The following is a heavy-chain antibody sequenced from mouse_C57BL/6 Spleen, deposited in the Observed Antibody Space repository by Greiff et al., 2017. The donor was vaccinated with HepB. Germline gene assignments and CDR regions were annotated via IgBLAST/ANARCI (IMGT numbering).Heavy chain of an antibody. D-gene: IGHD1-2*01. V-gene: IGHV1-15*01. CDR3: TRAGITTPFDY. J-gene: IGHJ2*01. Sequence: QVHVKQSGAELVRPGASVTLSCKASGYTFTDYEMHWVKQTPVHGLEWIGAIDPETGGTAYNQKFKGKAILTADKSSSTAYMELRSLTSEDSAVYYCTRAGITTPFDYWGQGTTLTVSS. CDR2: IDPETGGT. CDR1: GYTFTDYE.